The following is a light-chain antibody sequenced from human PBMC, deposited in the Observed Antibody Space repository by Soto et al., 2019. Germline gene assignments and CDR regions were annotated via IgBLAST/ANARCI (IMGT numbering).Light chain of an antibody. J-gene: IGKJ1*01. V-gene: IGKV1-16*01. CDR1: QSIRSY. Sequence: DIQLTQSPSSLSASVGDKVTITCRASQSIRSYLNWVQQKPGKAPKLLIYDASSLQTGVPSRFSGSGSGTEFSLTISSLQPDDFATYYCQQYSSHSTFGQGTKVDIK. CDR3: QQYSSHST. CDR2: DAS.